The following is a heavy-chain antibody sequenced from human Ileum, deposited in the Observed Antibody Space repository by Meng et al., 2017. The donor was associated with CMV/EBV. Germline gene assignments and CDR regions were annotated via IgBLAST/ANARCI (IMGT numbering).Heavy chain of an antibody. J-gene: IGHJ5*02. D-gene: IGHD3-10*01. V-gene: IGHV1-69*05. CDR3: ARGVTMVRGVPSGFDP. CDR2: IIPIFGTA. Sequence: GGTFSSYAISWVRQAPGQGLEWMGGIIPIFGTANYAQKFQGRVTITTDESTSTAYMELSSLRSEDTAVYYCARGVTMVRGVPSGFDPWGQGTLVTVSS. CDR1: GGTFSSYA.